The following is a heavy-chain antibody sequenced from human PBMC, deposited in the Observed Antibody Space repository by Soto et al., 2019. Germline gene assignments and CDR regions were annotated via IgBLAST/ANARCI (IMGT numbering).Heavy chain of an antibody. CDR2: INHSGST. Sequence: SETLSLTCAVYGGSFSVYYWSWIRQPPGKGLEWIGEINHSGSTNYNPSLKSRVTISVDTSKNQFSLKLSSVTAADTAVYYCARAGDSSSWSWFDPWGQGTLVTVSS. V-gene: IGHV4-34*01. CDR3: ARAGDSSSWSWFDP. D-gene: IGHD6-13*01. J-gene: IGHJ5*02. CDR1: GGSFSVYY.